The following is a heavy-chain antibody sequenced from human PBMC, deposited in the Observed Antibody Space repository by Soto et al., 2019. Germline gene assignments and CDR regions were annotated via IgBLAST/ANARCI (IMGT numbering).Heavy chain of an antibody. CDR3: VRKHGDYDY. CDR2: ISSSTKYI. V-gene: IGHV3-21*01. Sequence: GGSLRLSCAASGFTFSTYSMSWVRQAPGKGLEWVSSISSSTKYIYYTDSVKGRFTVSRDNARNSMYLQMNSLRAEDTAVYYCVRKHGDYDYWGQGTLVTVSS. CDR1: GFTFSTYS. D-gene: IGHD4-17*01. J-gene: IGHJ4*02.